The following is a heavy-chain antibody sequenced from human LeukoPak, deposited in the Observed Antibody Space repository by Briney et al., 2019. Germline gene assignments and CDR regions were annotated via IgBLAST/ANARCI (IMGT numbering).Heavy chain of an antibody. CDR2: IDPSDSYT. CDR3: ATHGYCSSTSCYEPDP. J-gene: IGHJ5*02. CDR1: GYSFTSYW. Sequence: GESLKISCKGSGYSFTSYWISWVRQMPGKGLEWMGRIDPSDSYTNYSPSLQGHVTISADKSISTAYLQWSSLKASDTAMYYCATHGYCSSTSCYEPDPWGQGTLVTVSS. V-gene: IGHV5-10-1*01. D-gene: IGHD2-2*03.